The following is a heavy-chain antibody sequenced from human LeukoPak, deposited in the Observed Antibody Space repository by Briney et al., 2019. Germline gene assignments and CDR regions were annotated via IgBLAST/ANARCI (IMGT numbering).Heavy chain of an antibody. V-gene: IGHV4-39*07. CDR1: GGSISSSSYY. CDR2: IYTSGNT. J-gene: IGHJ4*02. Sequence: SETLSLTCTVSGGSISSSSYYWGWIRQPPGKGLEWIGRIYTSGNTNYNPSLKSRVTMSVDRSKSQFSLNLSSMTAADTAVYYCARYSGIYSYFDYWGQGTLVTVSS. CDR3: ARYSGIYSYFDY. D-gene: IGHD1-26*01.